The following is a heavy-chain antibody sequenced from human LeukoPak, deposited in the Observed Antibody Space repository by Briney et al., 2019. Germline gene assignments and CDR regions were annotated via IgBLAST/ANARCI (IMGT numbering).Heavy chain of an antibody. CDR3: ASYVAADGSHYFVY. V-gene: IGHV4-59*12. Sequence: SETLSLTCSVSGGSISSYYWSWIRQPPGKGLEWVGYIYYSGSTRSNPSLKSRVTISVDTPNNRFSLRLSSVTAADTPVYYCASYVAADGSHYFVYWGQGTLVTVSS. CDR1: GGSISSYY. CDR2: IYYSGST. J-gene: IGHJ4*02. D-gene: IGHD6-13*01.